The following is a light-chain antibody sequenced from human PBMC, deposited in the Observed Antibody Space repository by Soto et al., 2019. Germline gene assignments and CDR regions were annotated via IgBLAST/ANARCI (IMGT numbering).Light chain of an antibody. V-gene: IGLV7-43*01. CDR1: TGAVTSGNY. Sequence: QTVVTQEPSLTVSPGGTVTLTCASSTGAVTSGNYPSWYQQKPGQAPRTLIYTTNNKHSWTPARFSGSLLGGQAALTLSGAQPEDEAEYYCLLYYGGAHLVFGGGTKLTVL. J-gene: IGLJ3*02. CDR2: TTN. CDR3: LLYYGGAHLV.